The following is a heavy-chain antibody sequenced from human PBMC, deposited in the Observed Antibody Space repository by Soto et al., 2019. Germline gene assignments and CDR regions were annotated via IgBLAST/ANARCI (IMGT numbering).Heavy chain of an antibody. Sequence: QVQLVESGGGLVRPGGSLRLSCAASGFTFSTFYMNWVRQAPGKGLEWVSFLSSESTFISYADSVKGRFNISRDNSKKSLFLQMDSLRVEDTAVYYCARVRSGTYNAFDLWGQGTVVTVSS. CDR2: LSSESTFI. CDR1: GFTFSTFY. CDR3: ARVRSGTYNAFDL. D-gene: IGHD1-26*01. V-gene: IGHV3-11*06. J-gene: IGHJ3*01.